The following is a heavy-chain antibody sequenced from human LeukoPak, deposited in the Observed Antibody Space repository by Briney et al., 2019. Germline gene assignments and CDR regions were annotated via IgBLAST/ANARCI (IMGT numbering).Heavy chain of an antibody. J-gene: IGHJ4*02. Sequence: GESLKISCKGSGYSFTSYWIGWVRPMPGKGLEWMGIIYPGDSDTRYSPSFQGQVTISADKSISTAYLQWSSLKASDTAMHYCARRRDSIAAIIDYWGQGTLVTVSS. D-gene: IGHD6-13*01. V-gene: IGHV5-51*01. CDR2: IYPGDSDT. CDR3: ARRRDSIAAIIDY. CDR1: GYSFTSYW.